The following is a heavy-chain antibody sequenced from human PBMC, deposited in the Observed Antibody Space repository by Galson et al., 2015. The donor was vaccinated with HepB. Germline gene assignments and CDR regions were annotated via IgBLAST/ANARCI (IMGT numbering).Heavy chain of an antibody. Sequence: SLRLSCAASGFTFSRYWMSWVRQAPGKGLEWVSGINWSGGSTDYADSVKGRFTISRDNAKNSLYLQMNSLRAEDTALYHCARGSGTHWKYFEYWGQGTLVTVSS. V-gene: IGHV3-20*01. CDR2: INWSGGST. J-gene: IGHJ4*02. CDR3: ARGSGTHWKYFEY. CDR1: GFTFSRYW. D-gene: IGHD1-1*01.